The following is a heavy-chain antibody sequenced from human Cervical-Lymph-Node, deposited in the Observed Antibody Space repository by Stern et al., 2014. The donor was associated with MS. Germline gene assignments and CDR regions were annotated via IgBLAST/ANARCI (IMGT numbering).Heavy chain of an antibody. CDR2: MNPNRGSI. J-gene: IGHJ5*01. D-gene: IGHD6-19*01. CDR1: GYTFTSYD. CDR3: ARGLVTYSSGWFDF. V-gene: IGHV1-8*01. Sequence: HVQLMQSGAEVKKPGASVKVSCKVSGYTFTSYDIHWVRQTAGHGLEWLGWMNPNRGSIGYGQKFQGRITMTGDTSTRTAYLELRSLRSDDTAVYYCARGLVTYSSGWFDFWGQGTQVSVSS.